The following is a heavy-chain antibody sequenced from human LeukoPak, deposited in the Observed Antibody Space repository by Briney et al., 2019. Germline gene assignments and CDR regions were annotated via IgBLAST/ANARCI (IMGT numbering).Heavy chain of an antibody. V-gene: IGHV1-46*04. CDR1: GYIFSNHY. CDR2: INPNGIST. J-gene: IGHJ4*02. Sequence: ASVKVSCKASGYIFSNHYIHWVRQAPGQGLEWMGVINPNGISTNYAQMLQGRVTITRDTSTNTDYMELSSLISEDTAVYFCASEIPQTGYCNYWGQGTLVTASS. D-gene: IGHD3-9*01. CDR3: ASEIPQTGYCNY.